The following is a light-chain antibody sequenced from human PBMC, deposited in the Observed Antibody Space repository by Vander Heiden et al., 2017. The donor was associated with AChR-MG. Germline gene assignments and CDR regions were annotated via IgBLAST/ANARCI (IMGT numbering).Light chain of an antibody. V-gene: IGKV3-15*01. CDR2: AAS. CDR1: QSLSTN. J-gene: IGKJ2*01. Sequence: EIVMTQSPATLSVSPGDRATLSCRASQSLSTNLAWYQQKAGQAPRLLIYAASTRATGIPARFSGSGSGTEFTLTISSLQSEDFAVYYCQQDNNWPYTFGQGTKLEIK. CDR3: QQDNNWPYT.